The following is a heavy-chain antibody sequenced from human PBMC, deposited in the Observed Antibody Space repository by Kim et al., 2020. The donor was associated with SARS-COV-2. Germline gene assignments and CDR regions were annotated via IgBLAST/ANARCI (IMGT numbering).Heavy chain of an antibody. Sequence: GSTNYNPSLKSRVTISVDTSKNQFSLKLSSVTAADTAVYYCARGRLEVDYWGQGTLVTVSS. V-gene: IGHV4-34*01. J-gene: IGHJ4*02. CDR2: GST. D-gene: IGHD3-3*01. CDR3: ARGRLEVDY.